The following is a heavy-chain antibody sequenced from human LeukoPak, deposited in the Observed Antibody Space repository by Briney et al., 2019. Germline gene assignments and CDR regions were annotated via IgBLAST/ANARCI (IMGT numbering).Heavy chain of an antibody. CDR2: IYYSGST. J-gene: IGHJ6*02. D-gene: IGHD2-2*01. CDR1: GGSISSGDYY. CDR3: GRVTRYCSITSCSYYYYDGIDV. Sequence: PSETLSLTCTVSGGSISSGDYYWSWIRQPPGKGLEWIGYIYYSGSTYYNPSLKSRVTISVDTSKNQFSLKLSSVTAVDTAVYSLGRVTRYCSITSCSYYYYDGIDVWGQGTTVTVSS. V-gene: IGHV4-30-4*01.